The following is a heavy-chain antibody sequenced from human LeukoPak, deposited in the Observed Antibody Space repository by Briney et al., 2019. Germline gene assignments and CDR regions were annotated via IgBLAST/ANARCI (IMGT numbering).Heavy chain of an antibody. CDR1: GFTFSSYA. J-gene: IGHJ4*02. V-gene: IGHV3-23*01. Sequence: GGSLRLSCAASGFTFSSYAMSWVRQAPGKGLEWVSAISGSGGSTYYADSVKGQFTISRDNSKNTLYLQMNSLRAEDTAVYYCAKAYCSGGSCYYYFDYWGQGTLVTVSS. CDR3: AKAYCSGGSCYYYFDY. D-gene: IGHD2-15*01. CDR2: ISGSGGST.